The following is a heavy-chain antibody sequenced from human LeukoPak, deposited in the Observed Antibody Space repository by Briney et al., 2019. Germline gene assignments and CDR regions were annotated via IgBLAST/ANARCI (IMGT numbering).Heavy chain of an antibody. CDR2: IYYSGST. CDR3: ARRVLRYFDSPVTFDY. CDR1: GGSISSNSYY. D-gene: IGHD3-9*01. V-gene: IGHV4-39*01. J-gene: IGHJ4*02. Sequence: PSETLSLTCAVSGGSISSNSYYWGWIRQPPGKGLEWIGSIYYSGSTYYNPSLKSRVTISVDTSKNQFSLNLTSVTAADTAVYYCARRVLRYFDSPVTFDYWGQGTLVTVSS.